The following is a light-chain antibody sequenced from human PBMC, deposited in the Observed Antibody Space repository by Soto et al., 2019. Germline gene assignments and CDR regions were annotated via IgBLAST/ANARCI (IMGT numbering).Light chain of an antibody. V-gene: IGLV2-14*01. CDR1: SSDIGGYNF. J-gene: IGLJ1*01. CDR2: EVT. Sequence: QSVLTQPASVSVYPGQSITVSCTGTSSDIGGYNFVSWYQQHPGKAPKLMVYEVTNRPSGVSDRFSGSKAGNTASLTISGLQADDEGYYYCSSYTSRSTLDVFATGTKLTVL. CDR3: SSYTSRSTLDV.